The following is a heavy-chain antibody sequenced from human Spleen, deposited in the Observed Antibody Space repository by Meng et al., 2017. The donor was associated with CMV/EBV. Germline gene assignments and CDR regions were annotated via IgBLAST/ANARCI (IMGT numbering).Heavy chain of an antibody. J-gene: IGHJ4*02. CDR1: FDDDV. D-gene: IGHD6-19*01. Sequence: GESLKISCAASFDDDVMSWGRQAPGKGLEWVANIKQDGSETYYADSVKGRFTISRDNSKNTLYLQMNSLRADDTAVYYCAKDRGSGWYYFNYWGQGTLVTVSS. V-gene: IGHV3-7*03. CDR3: AKDRGSGWYYFNY. CDR2: IKQDGSET.